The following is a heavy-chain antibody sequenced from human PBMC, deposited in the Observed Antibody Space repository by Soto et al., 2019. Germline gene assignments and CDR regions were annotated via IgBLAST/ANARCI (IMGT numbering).Heavy chain of an antibody. CDR1: GGSNNSVGYY. V-gene: IGHV4-31*03. CDR3: ARGVAAGLSYCFDP. J-gene: IGHJ5*02. Sequence: PSVTLCLTCTVFGGSNNSVGYYWSWIRQHPGKGLEWIGYIYYSGSTYYNPSLKSRVTISVDTSKNQFSLKLSSVTAADTAVYYCARGVAAGLSYCFDPWGQGTLVPVSS. CDR2: IYYSGST. D-gene: IGHD6-13*01.